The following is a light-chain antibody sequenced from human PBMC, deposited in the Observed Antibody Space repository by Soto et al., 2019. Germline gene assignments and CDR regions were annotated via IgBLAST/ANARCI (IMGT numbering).Light chain of an antibody. V-gene: IGKV1-9*01. Sequence: IQLTQSPSSLSASVGDRVTITCRTSQGIDTYLAWYQQKPGRAPKLLINAASILQNGVPSRFSGSGSGTDFTLTLSSLQPEDIATYYCQQLDSYLPFGQGTRLEIK. CDR1: QGIDTY. CDR3: QQLDSYLP. CDR2: AAS. J-gene: IGKJ5*01.